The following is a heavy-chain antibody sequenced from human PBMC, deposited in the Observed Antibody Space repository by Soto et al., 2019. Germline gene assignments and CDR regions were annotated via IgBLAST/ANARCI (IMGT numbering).Heavy chain of an antibody. D-gene: IGHD3-10*01. V-gene: IGHV1-3*01. Sequence: ASVKVSCKASGYTFTSYAMHWVRQAPGQRLEWMGWINAGNGNTKYSQKFQGRVTITRDTSASTAYMELSSLRSEDTAVYYCARYGSGSHLRDPFDYWGQGTLVTVSS. J-gene: IGHJ4*02. CDR1: GYTFTSYA. CDR2: INAGNGNT. CDR3: ARYGSGSHLRDPFDY.